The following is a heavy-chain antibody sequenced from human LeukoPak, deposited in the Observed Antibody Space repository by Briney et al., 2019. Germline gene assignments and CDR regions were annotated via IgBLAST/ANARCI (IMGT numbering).Heavy chain of an antibody. Sequence: ASVKVSCKASGYTFTSYGISWVRQAPGQGLEWMGWISAYSGDTNYAQKFQGRATMTTDTSTSTAYMELRSLSSDDTAVYYCARDLRFLEWLFSTPDYWGQGTLVTVSS. D-gene: IGHD3-3*01. CDR2: ISAYSGDT. V-gene: IGHV1-18*01. CDR3: ARDLRFLEWLFSTPDY. J-gene: IGHJ4*02. CDR1: GYTFTSYG.